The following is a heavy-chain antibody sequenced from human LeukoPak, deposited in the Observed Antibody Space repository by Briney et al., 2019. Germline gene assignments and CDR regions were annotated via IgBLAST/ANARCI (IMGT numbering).Heavy chain of an antibody. V-gene: IGHV5-51*01. J-gene: IGHJ4*02. D-gene: IGHD3-16*01. CDR1: GYTFTNYW. CDR3: ARRVGSYEYFDY. CDR2: IFPGDSDT. Sequence: GESLKISCKASGYTFTNYWIGWVRQIPGKGLEWMGIIFPGDSDTKYNPSFQGQITISVDKSITTAYLQWGSLKASDTAMYFCARRVGSYEYFDYWGQGTLVTVSS.